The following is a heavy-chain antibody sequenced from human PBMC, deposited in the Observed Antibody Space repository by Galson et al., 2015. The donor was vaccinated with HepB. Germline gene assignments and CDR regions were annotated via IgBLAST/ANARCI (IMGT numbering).Heavy chain of an antibody. J-gene: IGHJ4*02. Sequence: LRLSCAASGFTVSSKYMSWVRQAPGKGLEWVSHIYSGGTRYYADSVKGRFTISRDSSKNTLYLQMNSLRAEDTAVYYCATEIIVGATNDYWGQGILVTVSS. D-gene: IGHD1-26*01. V-gene: IGHV3-66*01. CDR2: IYSGGTR. CDR1: GFTVSSKY. CDR3: ATEIIVGATNDY.